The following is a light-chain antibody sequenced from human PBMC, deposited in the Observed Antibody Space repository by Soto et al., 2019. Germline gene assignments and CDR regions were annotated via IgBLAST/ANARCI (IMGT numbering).Light chain of an antibody. V-gene: IGKV1-39*01. CDR3: QQTCSVTPLT. CDR1: QSIRAY. Sequence: DIQMTQSPSSLSASVGDTVTISCRASQSIRAYLNWYQHKPGKAPKLLIYGATSLHSGVPSRFSGSGSGTDFSLTISSLQPEDFATYYCQQTCSVTPLTVGGGTKVDSK. CDR2: GAT. J-gene: IGKJ4*01.